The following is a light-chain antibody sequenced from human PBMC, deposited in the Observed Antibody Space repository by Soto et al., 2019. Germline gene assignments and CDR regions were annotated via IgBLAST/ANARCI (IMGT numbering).Light chain of an antibody. CDR2: EVS. CDR1: GREVGGYNY. J-gene: IGLJ2*01. V-gene: IGLV2-14*01. Sequence: QSALTQPASVSGLPDRPSPSPCPGTGREVGGYNYVSWYQQHPGKAPKLMIYEVSNRPSGVSNRFSGSKSGNTASLTISGLQAEDEADYYCSSYTSSSTLVVFGGGTKLTVL. CDR3: SSYTSSSTLVV.